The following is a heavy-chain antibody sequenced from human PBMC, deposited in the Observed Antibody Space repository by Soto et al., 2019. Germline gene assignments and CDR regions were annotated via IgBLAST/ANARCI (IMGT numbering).Heavy chain of an antibody. Sequence: QPGGSLRLSCAASGFTLSPYSMNWVRQAPGKGLEWISYISGSSNIINYADSVKGRFTISRDNTKNSLYLQMNSLRDEDTAVYYCARGFDLQYGMDVWGQGTTVTVSS. V-gene: IGHV3-48*02. CDR3: ARGFDLQYGMDV. CDR2: ISGSSNII. CDR1: GFTLSPYS. D-gene: IGHD3-10*01. J-gene: IGHJ6*02.